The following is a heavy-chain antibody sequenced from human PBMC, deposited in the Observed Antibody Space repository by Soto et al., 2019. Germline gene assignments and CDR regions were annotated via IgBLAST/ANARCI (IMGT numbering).Heavy chain of an antibody. V-gene: IGHV3-30*18. CDR1: GFTFSSYA. CDR3: AKALGELSPESYDY. J-gene: IGHJ4*02. D-gene: IGHD3-16*02. CDR2: MSYDGSDK. Sequence: QVQLVESGGGVVQPGRSLRLSCAASGFTFSSYAMHWVRQAPGKGLEWVAVMSYDGSDKYYADSVKGRFTISRDNSKTTLDLQMNSLRADDTAVYYCAKALGELSPESYDYWGQGTLSTVSS.